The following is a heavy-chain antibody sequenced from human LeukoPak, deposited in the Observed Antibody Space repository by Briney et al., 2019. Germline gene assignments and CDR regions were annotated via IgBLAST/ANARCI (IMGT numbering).Heavy chain of an antibody. J-gene: IGHJ4*02. CDR3: AKGDILTGYSFDH. Sequence: GGSLRLSCAASGFTFDDYAMHWVRQAPGKGLEWVSGISWDSGSIGYADSVKGRFTISRDNAKNSLYLQMNSLRAEDTALYYCAKGDILTGYSFDHWGQGTLVTVSS. D-gene: IGHD3-9*01. CDR2: ISWDSGSI. CDR1: GFTFDDYA. V-gene: IGHV3-9*01.